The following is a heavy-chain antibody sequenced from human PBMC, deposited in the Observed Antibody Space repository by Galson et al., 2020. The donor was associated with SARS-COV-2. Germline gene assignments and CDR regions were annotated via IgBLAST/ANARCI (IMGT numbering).Heavy chain of an antibody. CDR3: AREGPDYDSSYFDN. J-gene: IGHJ4*01. D-gene: IGHD3-22*01. CDR1: GFMFNNFA. CDR2: ISFDGTIE. Sequence: TGGSLRLSCAASGFMFNNFAMHWVRQAPAKGLEWVAIISFDGTIESEHPVKGRFTISRDTSKNTLFLQMNTLRPEDTAVYYCAREGPDYDSSYFDNWGRGTLVIVSS. V-gene: IGHV3-30*03.